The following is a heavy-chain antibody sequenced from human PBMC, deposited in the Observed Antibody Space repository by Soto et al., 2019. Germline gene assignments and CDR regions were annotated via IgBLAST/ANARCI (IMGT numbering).Heavy chain of an antibody. V-gene: IGHV4-34*01. CDR3: ARAKVGAVHAMTRMYNWFDP. D-gene: IGHD4-17*01. CDR1: GGSFSGYY. J-gene: IGHJ5*02. CDR2: INHSGST. Sequence: PSETLSLTCAVYGGSFSGYYWSWIRQPPGKGLEWIGEINHSGSTNYNPSLKSRVTISVDTSKNQFSLKLSSVTAADTAVYYCARAKVGAVHAMTRMYNWFDPWGQGTLVTVSS.